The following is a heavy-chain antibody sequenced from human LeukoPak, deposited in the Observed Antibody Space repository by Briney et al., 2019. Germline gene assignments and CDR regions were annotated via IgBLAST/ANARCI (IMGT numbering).Heavy chain of an antibody. CDR3: GRGGGYYYYGMDV. V-gene: IGHV3-66*01. J-gene: IGHJ6*02. Sequence: GGSLRLSCAASGFPVSSNYMSWLRQAPGKGLEWVSVIYSGGSTYYADSVKGRFTISRDNSKNTLYPQMNSLRAEDTAVYYWGRGGGYYYYGMDVWGQGTTVTVSS. D-gene: IGHD3-16*01. CDR1: GFPVSSNY. CDR2: IYSGGST.